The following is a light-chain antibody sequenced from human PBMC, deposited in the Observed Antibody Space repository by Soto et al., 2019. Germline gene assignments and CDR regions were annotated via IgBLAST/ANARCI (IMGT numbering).Light chain of an antibody. J-gene: IGKJ3*01. Sequence: IQLTQSPSSLSASVGDRVTISCRAIQGIANFLAWYQQKPWKAPKPLIYGVSTLQSGVPHRFSGSRSGTDFNLPIRSLQPEDFATYDCQQLTSFPIPSGPGANVDI. CDR1: QGIANF. CDR2: GVS. V-gene: IGKV1-9*01. CDR3: QQLTSFPIP.